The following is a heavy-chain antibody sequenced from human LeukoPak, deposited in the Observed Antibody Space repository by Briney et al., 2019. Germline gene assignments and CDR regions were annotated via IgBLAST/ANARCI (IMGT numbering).Heavy chain of an antibody. J-gene: IGHJ3*02. D-gene: IGHD6-13*01. CDR2: ISSSSTYI. CDR3: AREIIVAVGISQDAFDT. V-gene: IGHV3-21*01. CDR1: GFTFGDYS. Sequence: GGSLRLSCAASGFTFGDYSMNWVRQAPGKGLEWVSSISSSSTYIYYADSLKGRFTISRDNAKNSLYLLMSSLRAEDTAVYYCAREIIVAVGISQDAFDTWGQGTMVTVSS.